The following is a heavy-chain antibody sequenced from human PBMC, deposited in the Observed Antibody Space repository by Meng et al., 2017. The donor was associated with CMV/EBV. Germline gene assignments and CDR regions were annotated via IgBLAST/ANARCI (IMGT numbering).Heavy chain of an antibody. Sequence: LKISCAASGFTFSSYAMHWVRQAPGKGLEWVAVISYDGSNKYYADSVKGRFTISRDNSKNTLYLQMNSLRAEDTAVYYCARDRLYCSSTSCYFQHWGQGTLVTVSS. CDR1: GFTFSSYA. V-gene: IGHV3-30*04. D-gene: IGHD2-2*01. J-gene: IGHJ1*01. CDR2: ISYDGSNK. CDR3: ARDRLYCSSTSCYFQH.